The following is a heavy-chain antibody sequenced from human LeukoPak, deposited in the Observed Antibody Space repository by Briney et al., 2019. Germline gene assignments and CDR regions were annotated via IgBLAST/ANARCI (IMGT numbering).Heavy chain of an antibody. J-gene: IGHJ4*02. D-gene: IGHD3-10*01. CDR2: INHSGST. V-gene: IGHV4-34*01. CDR1: GGSFSGYY. CDR3: ARTVRGVIDY. Sequence: SETLSLTCAVYGGSFSGYYWSWIRQPPGKGLEWIGEINHSGSTNYNPSLKSRVTISVDTSKNQFSLKLSSVTAADTAVYYCARTVRGVIDYWGQGTLVTVSS.